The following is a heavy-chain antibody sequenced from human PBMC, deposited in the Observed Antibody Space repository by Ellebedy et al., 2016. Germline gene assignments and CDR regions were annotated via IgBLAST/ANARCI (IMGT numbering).Heavy chain of an antibody. J-gene: IGHJ4*02. CDR1: GYTLTELS. CDR3: AREGGYGDSRGSVDY. D-gene: IGHD4-17*01. V-gene: IGHV1-24*01. Sequence: ASVKVSCKVSGYTLTELSMHWVRQAPGKGLEWMGGFDPEDGETIYAQKFQGRVTMTEDTSTDTAYMELSSLRSDETAVYYCAREGGYGDSRGSVDYWGQGTLVTVSS. CDR2: FDPEDGET.